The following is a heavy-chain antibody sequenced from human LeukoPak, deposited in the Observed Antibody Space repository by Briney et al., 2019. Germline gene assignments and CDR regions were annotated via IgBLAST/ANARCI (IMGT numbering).Heavy chain of an antibody. D-gene: IGHD2-15*01. CDR1: GFTFTNYA. CDR2: ISVSGGTT. Sequence: GGSLRLSCAASGFTFTNYAMNWVRQAPGKGLEWVSTISVSGGTTYYADSVKGRFTISRDNSKNTLYLQMNSLRAEHTAVYYCAKAPGLLDFDYWGQGALVTVSS. V-gene: IGHV3-23*01. J-gene: IGHJ4*02. CDR3: AKAPGLLDFDY.